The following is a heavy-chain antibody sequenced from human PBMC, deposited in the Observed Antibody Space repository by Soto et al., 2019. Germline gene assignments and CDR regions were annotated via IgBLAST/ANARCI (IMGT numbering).Heavy chain of an antibody. D-gene: IGHD1-1*01. CDR3: ARGEATGPPCIDD. CDR2: ISYSGST. V-gene: IGHV4-39*02. CDR1: GGSVSSSSYY. J-gene: IGHJ4*02. Sequence: PSETLSLTCTVSGGSVSSSSYYWGWIRQPPGKGLEWIGSISYSGSTYYNPSLKSRVTISRDNAKKSLYLQMNSLRAEDTALYYCARGEATGPPCIDDWGKGTLVTVDS.